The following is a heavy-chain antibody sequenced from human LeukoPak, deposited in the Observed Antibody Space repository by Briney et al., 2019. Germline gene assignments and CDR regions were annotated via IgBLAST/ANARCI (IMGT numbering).Heavy chain of an antibody. Sequence: ASVKVSCKASGYTFTSYGISWVRQAPGQGLEWMGWISAYNGNTNYAQKLQGRVTMTTDTSTSTAYMELRSLRSDDTAVYYCARRYYSDSNGYRDAFDIWGQGTMVTVSS. J-gene: IGHJ3*02. CDR3: ARRYYSDSNGYRDAFDI. CDR2: ISAYNGNT. V-gene: IGHV1-18*01. D-gene: IGHD3-22*01. CDR1: GYTFTSYG.